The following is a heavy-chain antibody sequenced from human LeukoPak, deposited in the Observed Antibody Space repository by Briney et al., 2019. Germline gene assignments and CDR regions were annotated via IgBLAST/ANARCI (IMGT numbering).Heavy chain of an antibody. V-gene: IGHV4-59*01. CDR2: IYGSGST. CDR3: ARGRTYATRFDY. J-gene: IGHJ4*02. Sequence: SETLSLTCTVSGGSISSYYWSWIRQPPGKGLEWIGHIYGSGSTNYNPSLKSRVTLSVDTSKNQFSLKLSSVTAADTAVYYCARGRTYATRFDYWGRGTLVTVSS. D-gene: IGHD2-2*01. CDR1: GGSISSYY.